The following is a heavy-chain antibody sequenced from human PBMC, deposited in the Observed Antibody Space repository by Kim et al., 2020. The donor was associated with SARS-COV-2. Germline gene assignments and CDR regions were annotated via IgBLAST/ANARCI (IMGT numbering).Heavy chain of an antibody. V-gene: IGHV3-23*01. Sequence: GGSLRLSCTASGFTFSTSGMSWVRQAPGKGLEWVSGVSGSGGNTYYAESVKGRFTVSRDNSKNTLYLEVNTLRAEDAAVYYCAKVRALCGSVWVYYALDV. CDR2: VSGSGGNT. D-gene: IGHD3-16*01. J-gene: IGHJ6*01. CDR1: GFTFSTSG. CDR3: AKVRALCGSVWVYYALDV.